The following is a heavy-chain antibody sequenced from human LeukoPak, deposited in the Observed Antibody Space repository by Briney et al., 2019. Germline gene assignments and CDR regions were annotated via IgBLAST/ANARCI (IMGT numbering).Heavy chain of an antibody. CDR1: GITFNDYY. J-gene: IGHJ5*02. Sequence: PGGSLRLSCAASGITFNDYYMRWIRQAPGKGMEWLSYIKIGGKQPNSAHSVKGQFPISRDNAKKSLYLEMNTLRAEEPAVYSCATDGAGFDTWGQGVLVTVSS. CDR2: IKIGGKQP. CDR3: ATDGAGFDT. V-gene: IGHV3-11*05.